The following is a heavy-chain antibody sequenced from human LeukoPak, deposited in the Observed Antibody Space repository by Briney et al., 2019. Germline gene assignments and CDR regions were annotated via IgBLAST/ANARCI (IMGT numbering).Heavy chain of an antibody. CDR1: GFTFRTFA. CDR3: ASVWGVTDYLDY. Sequence: GGSLRLSCAASGFTFRTFAMHWVRQAPGKGLEWVAVISYDGSDNYYADSVKGRFTISRDNSTNTLYLQINRLRHDDTAVYYCASVWGVTDYLDYWGQGTLVTVSS. D-gene: IGHD3-16*01. V-gene: IGHV3-30-3*01. CDR2: ISYDGSDN. J-gene: IGHJ4*02.